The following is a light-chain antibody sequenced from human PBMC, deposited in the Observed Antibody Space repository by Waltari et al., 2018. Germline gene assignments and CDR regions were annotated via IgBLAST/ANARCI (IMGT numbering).Light chain of an antibody. V-gene: IGLV2-14*01. Sequence: QSALTQPASVSGSPGQSITISCTGTSSDVGGYNYVSWYQQHPGKAPNLMIYEVSNRPSGVSIRLSGSKSGNTASLTISGLQAEDEADCYCSSYTSSSTSWVFGGGTKLTVL. J-gene: IGLJ3*02. CDR2: EVS. CDR1: SSDVGGYNY. CDR3: SSYTSSSTSWV.